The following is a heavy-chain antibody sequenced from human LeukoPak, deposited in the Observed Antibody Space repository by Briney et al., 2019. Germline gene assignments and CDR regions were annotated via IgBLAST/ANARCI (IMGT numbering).Heavy chain of an antibody. CDR2: IIPIFGTA. J-gene: IGHJ3*02. Sequence: GSSVKVSCKASGGTFSSYAISWVRQAPGQGLEWMGGIIPIFGTANHAQKFQGRVTITADESTSTAYMELSSLRPEDTAVYYCARAEYYYGSGSYYSFVSDAFDIWGQGTMVTVSS. D-gene: IGHD3-10*01. CDR1: GGTFSSYA. V-gene: IGHV1-69*01. CDR3: ARAEYYYGSGSYYSFVSDAFDI.